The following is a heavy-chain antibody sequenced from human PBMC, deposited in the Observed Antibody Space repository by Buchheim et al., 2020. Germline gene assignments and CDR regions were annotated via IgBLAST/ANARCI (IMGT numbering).Heavy chain of an antibody. CDR1: GFTFSSYG. CDR2: RNEDESEM. D-gene: IGHD3-3*01. Sequence: VQLVESGGGLVQPGRSLSLSCAASGFTFSSYGMHWVRQAPGKGLEWVATRNEDESEMYYGDSVKGRFTVSRDNAQNSLYLQMTSLRAEDTAVYYCARDLEDDLAFDAWGQGT. V-gene: IGHV3-7*01. CDR3: ARDLEDDLAFDA. J-gene: IGHJ4*01.